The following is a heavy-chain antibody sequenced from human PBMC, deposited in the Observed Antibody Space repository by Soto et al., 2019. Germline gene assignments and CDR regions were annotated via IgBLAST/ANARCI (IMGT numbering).Heavy chain of an antibody. CDR3: ARGYTSGYPSNWFDP. J-gene: IGHJ5*02. D-gene: IGHD3-3*01. V-gene: IGHV3-30*19. CDR1: GFTFSSYG. CDR2: ISYDGSKE. Sequence: QVRLVESGGGVVQPGRSLRLSCAASGFTFSSYGMHWVRQAPGKGLEWVAVISYDGSKEYYSDSVKGRFTISRDNSKNTLYLQMNSLRDEDTAVYHCARGYTSGYPSNWFDPWGQGTLVTVSS.